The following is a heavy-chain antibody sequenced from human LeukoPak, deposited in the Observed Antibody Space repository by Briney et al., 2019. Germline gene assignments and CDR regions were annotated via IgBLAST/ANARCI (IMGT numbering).Heavy chain of an antibody. Sequence: GGSLRLSCAASGFTFSSYWMHWVRQAPGKGLVWVSRINSDGSSTSYADSVKGRFTISRDNAKNTLYLQMNSLRAEDTAVYYCARDFPLLWFGELRGRGAFDIWGQGTMVTVSS. CDR2: INSDGSST. J-gene: IGHJ3*02. CDR3: ARDFPLLWFGELRGRGAFDI. D-gene: IGHD3-10*01. CDR1: GFTFSSYW. V-gene: IGHV3-74*01.